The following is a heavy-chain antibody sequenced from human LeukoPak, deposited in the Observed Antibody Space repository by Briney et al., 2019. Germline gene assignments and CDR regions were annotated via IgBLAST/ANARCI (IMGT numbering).Heavy chain of an antibody. CDR2: VYSGGST. V-gene: IGHV3-66*01. J-gene: IGHJ2*01. D-gene: IGHD5-24*01. CDR3: ASPSAEITAIKGWYFDV. Sequence: QPGGSLRLSCAASGFTVGSNYMHWVRDAPGKVLELVSVVYSGGSTYYADSVKGRFTISRDYSKNTLYLQMNTLRAEDTAVYYCASPSAEITAIKGWYFDVWGRGTLVTVSS. CDR1: GFTVGSNY.